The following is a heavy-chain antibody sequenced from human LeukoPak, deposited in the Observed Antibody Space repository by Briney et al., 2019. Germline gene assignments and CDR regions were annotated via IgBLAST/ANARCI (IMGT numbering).Heavy chain of an antibody. CDR3: ARNYDSSGYYYYAPFDY. V-gene: IGHV4-39*07. J-gene: IGHJ4*02. Sequence: SETLSLTCTVSGGSINYSSYYWGWIRQPPGKGLEWIGSIYYSGSTYYSPSLKSRVTISVDTSKNQFSLKLSSVTAADTAVYYCARNYDSSGYYYYAPFDYWGQGTLVTVSS. CDR1: GGSINYSSYY. CDR2: IYYSGST. D-gene: IGHD3-22*01.